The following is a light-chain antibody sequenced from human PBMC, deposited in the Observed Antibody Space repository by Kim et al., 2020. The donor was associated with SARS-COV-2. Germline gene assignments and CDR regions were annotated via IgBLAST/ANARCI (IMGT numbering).Light chain of an antibody. V-gene: IGLV10-54*04. J-gene: IGLJ3*02. Sequence: RQTATLNCTGNSNNVGNQGAAWLQQHQGHPPKLLSYRNNNRPSGISERFSASRSGNTVSLTITGLQYEDEADYYCSAWDSSLSAWVFGGGTKLTVL. CDR3: SAWDSSLSAWV. CDR1: SNNVGNQG. CDR2: RNN.